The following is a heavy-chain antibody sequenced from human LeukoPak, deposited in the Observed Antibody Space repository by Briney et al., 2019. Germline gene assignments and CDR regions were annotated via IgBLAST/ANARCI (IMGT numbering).Heavy chain of an antibody. Sequence: PGGSLRLSCAASGFTFSSYGMHWVRQAPGKGLEWVAFIRYDGSNKYYADSVKGRFTSSRDNSKNTLYLQMNSLRAEDTAVYYCAKIAVAGPRYYYYYFMDVWGKGTTVTISS. D-gene: IGHD6-19*01. CDR3: AKIAVAGPRYYYYYFMDV. CDR1: GFTFSSYG. CDR2: IRYDGSNK. J-gene: IGHJ6*03. V-gene: IGHV3-30*02.